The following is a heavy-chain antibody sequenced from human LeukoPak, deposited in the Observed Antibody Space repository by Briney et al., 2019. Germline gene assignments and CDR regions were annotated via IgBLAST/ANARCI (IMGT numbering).Heavy chain of an antibody. CDR3: ARVVSTRFDY. Sequence: GESLKISCKGSGYSFASHWVGWVRQMPGKGLEWMGIIYPGDSDTRYSPSFQGQVTISADKSISTAYLQWSSLKASDTAMYYCARVVSTRFDYWGQGTLVTVSS. V-gene: IGHV5-51*01. CDR1: GYSFASHW. CDR2: IYPGDSDT. J-gene: IGHJ4*02. D-gene: IGHD5/OR15-5a*01.